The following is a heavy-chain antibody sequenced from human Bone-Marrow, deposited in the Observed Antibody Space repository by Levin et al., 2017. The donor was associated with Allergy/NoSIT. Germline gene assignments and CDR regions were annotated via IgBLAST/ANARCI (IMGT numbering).Heavy chain of an antibody. Sequence: NTSETLSLTCTVSGRSMISGGYYWTWIRHRPGTGLEWIGYVYHTGKTYYNPSLGSRVTMSVDTSKSQFSLTLTSVTAADTAVYYCARDCDANFNAQDVWGQGSMVTVSS. J-gene: IGHJ3*01. CDR2: VYHTGKT. V-gene: IGHV4-31*03. D-gene: IGHD1-1*01. CDR1: GRSMISGGYY. CDR3: ARDCDANFNAQDV.